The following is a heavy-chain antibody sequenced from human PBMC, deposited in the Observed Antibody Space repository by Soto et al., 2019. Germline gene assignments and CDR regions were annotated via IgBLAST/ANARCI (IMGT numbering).Heavy chain of an antibody. V-gene: IGHV4-39*07. D-gene: IGHD7-27*01. CDR3: ARVPGP. CDR1: GGSISSSNW. Sequence: SETLSLTCAVSGGSISSSNWWGWIRQPPGKGLEWIGSIYYSGSTYYNPSLKSRVTISVDTSKNQFSLKLSSVTAADTAVYYCARVPGPWGQGTLVTVSS. J-gene: IGHJ5*02. CDR2: IYYSGST.